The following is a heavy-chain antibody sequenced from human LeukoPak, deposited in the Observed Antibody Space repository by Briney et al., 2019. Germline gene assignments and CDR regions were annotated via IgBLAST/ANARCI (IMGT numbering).Heavy chain of an antibody. CDR2: ISSSSSTI. CDR3: ARDTIFGVHP. J-gene: IGHJ5*02. CDR1: GFTFSSYS. V-gene: IGHV3-48*01. Sequence: GGSLRLSCAASGFTFSSYSMNWVRQAPGKGLEWVSYISSSSSTIYYADSVKGRFTISRDNAKNSLYLQMNSLRAEDTAVYYCARDTIFGVHPWGQGTLVTVSS. D-gene: IGHD3-3*01.